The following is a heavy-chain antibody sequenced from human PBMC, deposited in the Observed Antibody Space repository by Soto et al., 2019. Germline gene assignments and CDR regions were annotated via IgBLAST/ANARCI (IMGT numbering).Heavy chain of an antibody. J-gene: IGHJ4*02. CDR2: IIPMLGMS. Sequence: QVQLVQSGAEVKKPESSVKVSCTASGDTFNFYTISWVRQAPGQGLEWMGRIIPMLGMSNYAQNFQGRVTMIADKSTSTAYMELSSLRSEDTALYYCATNYGSGSAHFDNWGQGTLVTVSS. V-gene: IGHV1-69*02. CDR1: GDTFNFYT. D-gene: IGHD3-10*01. CDR3: ATNYGSGSAHFDN.